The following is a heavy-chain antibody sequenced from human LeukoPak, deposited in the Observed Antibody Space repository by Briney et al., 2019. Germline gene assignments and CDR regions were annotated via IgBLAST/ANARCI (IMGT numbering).Heavy chain of an antibody. CDR1: GYTFTGYY. D-gene: IGHD2-2*01. CDR3: ARGILGYCSSTSCYDAA. J-gene: IGHJ4*02. V-gene: IGHV1-2*02. Sequence: GASVKVSCKASGYTFTGYYMHWVRQAPGQGLEWMGWINPNSGGTNYAQKFQGRVTMTRDTSISTAYMELSRLRSDDTAVYYCARGILGYCSSTSCYDAAWGQGTLVTVSS. CDR2: INPNSGGT.